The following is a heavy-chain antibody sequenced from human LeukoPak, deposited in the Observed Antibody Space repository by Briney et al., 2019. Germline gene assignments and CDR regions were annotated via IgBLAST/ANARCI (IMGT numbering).Heavy chain of an antibody. CDR2: IYYSGST. J-gene: IGHJ4*02. CDR1: GGSISSSSYY. CDR3: ARLGGEHYGDYVADY. D-gene: IGHD4-17*01. V-gene: IGHV4-39*07. Sequence: KSSETLSLTCTVSGGSISSSSYYWGWIRQPPGKGLEWIGSIYYSGSTYYNPSLKSRVTISVDTSKNQFSLKLSSATAADTAVYYCARLGGEHYGDYVADYWGQGTLVTVSS.